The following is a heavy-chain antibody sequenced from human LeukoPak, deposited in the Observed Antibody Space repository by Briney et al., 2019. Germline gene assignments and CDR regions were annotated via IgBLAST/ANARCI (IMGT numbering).Heavy chain of an antibody. CDR2: MNPIDGNT. D-gene: IGHD3-10*01. Sequence: ASVKVSCKASGFTLTNYDINWVRQAPGQGLEWMGWMNPIDGNTGYARKFQGRVTMTRDTSISTAYMELRSLTSEDTAIYYCVRDGEGVAISVNFWFDPWGQGTLVTVSS. J-gene: IGHJ5*02. CDR1: GFTLTNYD. V-gene: IGHV1-8*01. CDR3: VRDGEGVAISVNFWFDP.